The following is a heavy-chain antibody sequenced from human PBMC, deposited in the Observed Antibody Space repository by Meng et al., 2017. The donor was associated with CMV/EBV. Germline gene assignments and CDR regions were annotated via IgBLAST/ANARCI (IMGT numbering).Heavy chain of an antibody. CDR1: GFTFSSYW. J-gene: IGHJ6*02. CDR3: ARDARTGSEYQLLYEGGGYYGMDV. Sequence: GESLKISCAASGFTFSSYWMHWVRQAPGKGLVWVSRINSDGSSTSYADSVKGRFTISRDNAKNTLYLQMNSLRAEDTAVYYCARDARTGSEYQLLYEGGGYYGMDVWGQGTTVTVSS. D-gene: IGHD2-2*02. CDR2: INSDGSST. V-gene: IGHV3-74*01.